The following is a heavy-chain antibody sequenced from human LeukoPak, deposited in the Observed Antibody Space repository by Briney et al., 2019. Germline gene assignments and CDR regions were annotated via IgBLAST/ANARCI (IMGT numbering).Heavy chain of an antibody. CDR2: ISSNGGSS. CDR1: GFTFSAYA. D-gene: IGHD1-1*01. CDR3: VKITSVTGGDC. J-gene: IGHJ4*02. V-gene: IGHV3-64D*09. Sequence: GGSLRLSCPASGFTFSAYAMYWVRQAPGKGLEYVSGISSNGGSSFYADSVKGRFTISRDNPKNTLYLQMSSLRAEDTAVYYCVKITSVTGGDCWGQGTRLTVSS.